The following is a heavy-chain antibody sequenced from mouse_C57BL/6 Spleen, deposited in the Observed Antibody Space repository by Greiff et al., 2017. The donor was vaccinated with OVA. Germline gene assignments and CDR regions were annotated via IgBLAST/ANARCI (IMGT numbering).Heavy chain of an antibody. CDR1: GYTFTSYG. V-gene: IGHV1-81*01. Sequence: VQLQQPGAELARPGASVKLSCKASGYTFTSYGISWVKQRTGQGLEWIGEIYPRSGNTYYNEKFKGKATLTADKSSSTAYMELRSLTSEDSAVYFCAYGSRGYFDVWGTGTTVTVSS. CDR2: IYPRSGNT. D-gene: IGHD1-1*01. CDR3: AYGSRGYFDV. J-gene: IGHJ1*03.